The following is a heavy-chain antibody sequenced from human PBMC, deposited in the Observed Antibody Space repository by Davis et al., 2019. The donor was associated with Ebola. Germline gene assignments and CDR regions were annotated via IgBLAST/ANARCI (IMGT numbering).Heavy chain of an antibody. CDR2: TRNRANSYTT. J-gene: IGHJ4*02. Sequence: PGGSLRLSCAASGFIFSDHYMDWVRQAPGKGLEWVGHTRNRANSYTTEYAASVKGRFTISRDNSKNTRYLQMNSLHPEDTAVYFCARGPSFDYWGQGTLVTVSS. CDR1: GFIFSDHY. CDR3: ARGPSFDY. V-gene: IGHV3-72*01.